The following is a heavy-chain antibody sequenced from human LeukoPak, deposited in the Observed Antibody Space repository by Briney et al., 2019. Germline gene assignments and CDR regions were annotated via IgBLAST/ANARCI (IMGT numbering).Heavy chain of an antibody. V-gene: IGHV3-30*03. Sequence: GGSLRLSCAASGFTFSSYGMHWVRQAPGKGLEWMAVISSDGSNRYYVDSVKGRFTISRNNPKNSLYLQMNSLRAEDTAVYYCARNRGDPSYFDYWGQGTLVTVSS. D-gene: IGHD4-17*01. CDR1: GFTFSSYG. CDR2: ISSDGSNR. CDR3: ARNRGDPSYFDY. J-gene: IGHJ4*02.